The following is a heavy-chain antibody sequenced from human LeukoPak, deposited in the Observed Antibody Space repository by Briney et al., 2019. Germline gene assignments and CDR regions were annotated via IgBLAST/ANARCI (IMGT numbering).Heavy chain of an antibody. J-gene: IGHJ4*02. Sequence: PGGSLRLSCAASGFTLSNYGMEWVRQAPGKGLEWVSLIYSGGSTYYADSVKGRFTISRDNSKNTLYLQMNSLRAEDTAVYYCTKDRRLYSSSWSFDYWGQGTLVTVSS. CDR1: GFTLSNYG. V-gene: IGHV3-NL1*01. CDR3: TKDRRLYSSSWSFDY. D-gene: IGHD6-13*01. CDR2: IYSGGST.